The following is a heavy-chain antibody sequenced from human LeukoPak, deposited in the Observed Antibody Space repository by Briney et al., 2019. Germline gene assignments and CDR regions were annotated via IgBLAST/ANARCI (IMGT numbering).Heavy chain of an antibody. CDR3: ARANEYYYDSSGYYGQAGAFDI. CDR2: IYYSGST. V-gene: IGHV4-31*03. D-gene: IGHD3-22*01. Sequence: SETLSLTCTVSGGSISSGGYYRSWIRQHPGKGLEWIGYIYYSGSTYYNPSLKSRVTISVDTSKNQFSLKLSSVTAADTAVYYCARANEYYYDSSGYYGQAGAFDIWGQGTMVTVSS. J-gene: IGHJ3*02. CDR1: GGSISSGGYY.